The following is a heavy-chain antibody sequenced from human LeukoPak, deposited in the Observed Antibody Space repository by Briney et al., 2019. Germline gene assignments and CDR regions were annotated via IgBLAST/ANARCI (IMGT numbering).Heavy chain of an antibody. V-gene: IGHV3-30-3*01. D-gene: IGHD3-9*01. J-gene: IGHJ4*02. Sequence: PGTSLRLSCAASGFIFSTYDMHWVRQAPGKGLEWVAVISRNGGIRYHADSVKGRFTISRDNSKDTLYLQMNSLRADDTAVYYCARHFTTGSIDHWGQGNLITASS. CDR1: GFIFSTYD. CDR2: ISRNGGIR. CDR3: ARHFTTGSIDH.